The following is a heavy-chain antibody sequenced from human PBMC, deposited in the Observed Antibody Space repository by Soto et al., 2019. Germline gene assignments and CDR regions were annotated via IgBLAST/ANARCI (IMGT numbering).Heavy chain of an antibody. V-gene: IGHV3-30*18. J-gene: IGHJ4*02. CDR3: AKDRVESGLGEIDY. CDR1: GFAFRSSG. D-gene: IGHD3-16*01. Sequence: QVQLVESGGGVVQPGRSLRLSCAASGFAFRSSGMHWVRQAPGKGLQWVAIISYDGSREYYLDSVKGRFTISRDNPKNTLYLQMNSLRAEDTAVYYCAKDRVESGLGEIDYRGQGTLVTVSS. CDR2: ISYDGSRE.